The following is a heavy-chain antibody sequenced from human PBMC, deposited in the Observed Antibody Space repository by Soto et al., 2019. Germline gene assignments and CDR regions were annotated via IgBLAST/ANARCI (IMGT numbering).Heavy chain of an antibody. V-gene: IGHV3-33*01. J-gene: IGHJ4*02. CDR2: IWYDGSNK. D-gene: IGHD3-22*01. CDR1: GFTFSSYG. CDR3: ARDPRAYYYDSSGYPLDY. Sequence: GGSLRLSCAASGFTFSSYGMHWVRQAPGKGLEWVAVIWYDGSNKYYADSVKGRFTISRDNSKNTLYLQMNSLRAEDTAVYYCARDPRAYYYDSSGYPLDYWGQGTLVTVSS.